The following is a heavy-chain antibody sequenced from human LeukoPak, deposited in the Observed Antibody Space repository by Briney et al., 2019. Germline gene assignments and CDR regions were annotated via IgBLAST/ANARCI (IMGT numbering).Heavy chain of an antibody. D-gene: IGHD6-19*01. Sequence: PSETLSLTCTVSGGSISSYYTNWIRQPAGKGLEWIGRISTSGSTNYNPSLKSRVTMSVDASKNHFSLKLSSVTAADTAVYYCARDPDSTGWYSDYWGQGTLVTVSS. J-gene: IGHJ4*02. V-gene: IGHV4-4*07. CDR3: ARDPDSTGWYSDY. CDR1: GGSISSYY. CDR2: ISTSGST.